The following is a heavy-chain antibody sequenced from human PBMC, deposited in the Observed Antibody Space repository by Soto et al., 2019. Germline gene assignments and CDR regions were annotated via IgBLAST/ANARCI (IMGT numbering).Heavy chain of an antibody. V-gene: IGHV3-23*01. CDR2: ISGSGGST. D-gene: IGHD5-18*01. Sequence: GGSLRLSCAASGFTFSSYAMSWVRQAPGKGLEWVSAISGSGGSTYYADSVKGQFTISRDNSKNTLYLQMNSLRAEDTAVYYCAKIPPTPQRGLRDFDYWGQGTLVTVSS. J-gene: IGHJ4*02. CDR3: AKIPPTPQRGLRDFDY. CDR1: GFTFSSYA.